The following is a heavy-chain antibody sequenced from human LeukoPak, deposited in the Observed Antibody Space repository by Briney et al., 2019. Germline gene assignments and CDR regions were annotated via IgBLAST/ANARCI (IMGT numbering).Heavy chain of an antibody. V-gene: IGHV1-2*02. J-gene: IGHJ3*02. CDR2: INPNSGGT. D-gene: IGHD3-10*01. CDR1: GYTFTGYY. Sequence: ASVKVSCKASGYTFTGYYMHWVRQAPGQGLEWMGWINPNSGGTNYAQKFQGRVTMTRDTSISTAYMELSRLRSDDTAVCYCAQLGYYGSGSPSDAFDIWGQGTMVTVSS. CDR3: AQLGYYGSGSPSDAFDI.